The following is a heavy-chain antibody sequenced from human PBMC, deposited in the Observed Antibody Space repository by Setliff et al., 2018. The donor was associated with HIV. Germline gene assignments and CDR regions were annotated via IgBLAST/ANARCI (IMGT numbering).Heavy chain of an antibody. V-gene: IGHV4-61*02. Sequence: PSETLSLTCTVSGGSIDSGNYDWNWVRQHGGKGLEWIGRIYTRGSTKYSPTFESRVTMSLDTSKNQFSLNLRSVTAADTALYYCVRSGCNGNICYDSRGWLDSWGQGTLVTVSS. J-gene: IGHJ5*01. D-gene: IGHD5-12*01. CDR1: GGSIDSGNYD. CDR3: VRSGCNGNICYDSRGWLDS. CDR2: IYTRGST.